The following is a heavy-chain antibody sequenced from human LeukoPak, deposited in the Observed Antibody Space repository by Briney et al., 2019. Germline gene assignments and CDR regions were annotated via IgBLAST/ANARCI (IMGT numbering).Heavy chain of an antibody. V-gene: IGHV4-4*07. CDR3: ARGGYDFWSGYYTGMAFDY. J-gene: IGHJ4*02. D-gene: IGHD3-3*01. CDR1: GGSISSYY. Sequence: SETLSLTCTVSGGSISSYYWSWIRQPAGKGLEWIGRIYTSGSTNYNPSLKSRVTMSVDTSKNQFSLKLSSVTAADTAVYYCARGGYDFWSGYYTGMAFDYWGQGTLVTVSS. CDR2: IYTSGST.